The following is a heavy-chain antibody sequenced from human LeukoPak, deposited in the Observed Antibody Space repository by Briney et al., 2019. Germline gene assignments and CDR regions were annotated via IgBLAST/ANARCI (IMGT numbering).Heavy chain of an antibody. J-gene: IGHJ6*02. CDR1: GFTFSTYS. Sequence: GGSLRLSCAASGFTFSTYSMNWVRQAPGKGLEWVSSISSGSRYIYYADSVKGRFTISRDNAKNSLYLQMNSLRAEDTAVYYCVRRDGYKPWDYNGMDVWGQGTTVTVSS. CDR3: VRRDGYKPWDYNGMDV. CDR2: ISSGSRYI. D-gene: IGHD5-24*01. V-gene: IGHV3-21*01.